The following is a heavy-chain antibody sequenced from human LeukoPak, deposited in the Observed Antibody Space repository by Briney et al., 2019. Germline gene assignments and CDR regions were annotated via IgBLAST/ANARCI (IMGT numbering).Heavy chain of an antibody. CDR1: GFTFDDYA. J-gene: IGHJ6*03. CDR2: ISWNSGSI. D-gene: IGHD5-24*01. Sequence: GRSLRLSCAASGFTFDDYAMHWVRQAPGKGLEWVSGISWNSGSIGYADSVKGRFTISRDNAKNSLYLQMNSLRAEDTALYYCAKDKRWLPFYYMDVWGKGTTVTVSS. CDR3: AKDKRWLPFYYMDV. V-gene: IGHV3-9*01.